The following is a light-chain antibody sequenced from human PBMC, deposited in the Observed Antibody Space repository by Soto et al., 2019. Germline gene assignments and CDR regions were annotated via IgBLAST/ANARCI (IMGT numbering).Light chain of an antibody. V-gene: IGKV3-11*01. CDR1: QSVRSY. J-gene: IGKJ5*01. Sequence: EIGLTQSPATLYLSXEERATLSXXASQSVRSYLAWYQQKPGQAPRLLIYDASNRATGIPARFSGSGSGTDFTLTISSLDPEDFAVYYCQQRTRWPMTFGQGTRLEIK. CDR3: QQRTRWPMT. CDR2: DAS.